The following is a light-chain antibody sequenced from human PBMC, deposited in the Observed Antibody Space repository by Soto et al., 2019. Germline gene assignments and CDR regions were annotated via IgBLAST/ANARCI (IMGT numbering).Light chain of an antibody. CDR3: QQYFITPLT. CDR2: WAS. Sequence: DIVMTQSPDSLRVSLGERATISCTSSLNIYFKSNNRNYLAWYQQKTGPPPKLLVYWASTRESGVPDRFTGSGSGTYFTLTIDNVQPDDVAVYYCQQYFITPLTFGGGTRVDIK. J-gene: IGKJ4*01. CDR1: LNIYFKSNNRNY. V-gene: IGKV4-1*01.